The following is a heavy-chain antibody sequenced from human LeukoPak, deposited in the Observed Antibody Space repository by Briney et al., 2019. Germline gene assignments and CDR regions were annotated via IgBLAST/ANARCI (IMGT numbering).Heavy chain of an antibody. CDR1: GGSISSSNW. Sequence: SGTLSLTCAVSGGSISSSNWWSWVRQPPGKGLEWIGEIYHSGSTNHNPSLKSRVTISVDKSKNQFSLKLSSVTAADTAVYYCARVPYSSSWPGFDPWGQGTLVTVSS. J-gene: IGHJ5*02. V-gene: IGHV4-4*02. CDR2: IYHSGST. CDR3: ARVPYSSSWPGFDP. D-gene: IGHD6-13*01.